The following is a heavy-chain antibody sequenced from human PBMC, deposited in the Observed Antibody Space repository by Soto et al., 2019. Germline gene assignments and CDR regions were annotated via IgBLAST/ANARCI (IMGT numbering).Heavy chain of an antibody. V-gene: IGHV1-69*13. J-gene: IGHJ5*02. CDR1: GYTFTSYG. D-gene: IGHD3-22*01. CDR2: IIPMFNTP. CDR3: TRDLYYFDSSAYYGRNWFDP. Sequence: GASVKVSCKASGYTFTSYGISWVRQAPGQGLEWMGGIIPMFNTPNYAENFQGRVTITADESTNTAYMELSSLRSDDTAVYYCTRDLYYFDSSAYYGRNWFDPWGQGTLVTVSS.